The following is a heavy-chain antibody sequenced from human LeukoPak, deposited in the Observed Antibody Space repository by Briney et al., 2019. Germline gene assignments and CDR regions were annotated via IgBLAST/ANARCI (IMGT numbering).Heavy chain of an antibody. Sequence: ASVKVSCKASGGTFSSYAISWVRQAPGQGLEWMGGIIPIFGTANYAQKFQGRVTITADESTSTAYMELSSLRSEDTAVYYCARDRAPYSSSASDYWGQGTLVTVSS. V-gene: IGHV1-69*13. CDR1: GGTFSSYA. CDR3: ARDRAPYSSSASDY. J-gene: IGHJ4*02. D-gene: IGHD6-13*01. CDR2: IIPIFGTA.